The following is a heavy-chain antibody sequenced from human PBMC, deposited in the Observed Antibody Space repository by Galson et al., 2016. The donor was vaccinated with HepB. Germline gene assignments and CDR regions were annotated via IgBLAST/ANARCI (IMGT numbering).Heavy chain of an antibody. J-gene: IGHJ3*02. V-gene: IGHV1-2*04. CDR3: ARGVVGVSTDAFDI. CDR2: IDPNSGAT. D-gene: IGHD2-15*01. CDR1: GYTFTGHY. Sequence: KVSCTASGYTFTGHYMHWVRQARGQGLEWMGWIDPNSGATKYVQRFQGWVTMTRDTSISTVYMEVSGLKSDDTAVYYCARGVVGVSTDAFDIWGQGTMVTVSS.